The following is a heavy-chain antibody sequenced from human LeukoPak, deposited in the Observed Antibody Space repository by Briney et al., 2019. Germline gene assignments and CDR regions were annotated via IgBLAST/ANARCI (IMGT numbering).Heavy chain of an antibody. D-gene: IGHD2-21*02. V-gene: IGHV3-21*01. CDR1: GFTFSSYS. J-gene: IGHJ4*02. CDR3: ARDLGRHIVVVTAIGIFDY. Sequence: KPGGSLRLSCAASGFTFSSYSMNWVRQAPGKGLEWVSSISSSSSYIYYADSVKGRFTISRDNAKNSLYLQMNSLRAEDTAVYYCARDLGRHIVVVTAIGIFDYWGQGTLVTVSS. CDR2: ISSSSSYI.